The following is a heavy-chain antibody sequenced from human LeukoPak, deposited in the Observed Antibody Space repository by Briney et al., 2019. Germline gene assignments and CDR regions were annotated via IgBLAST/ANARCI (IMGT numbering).Heavy chain of an antibody. CDR3: AKTYCSGGSCYSERSMDV. CDR1: GFTFSSYA. V-gene: IGHV3-23*01. CDR2: ISGSGGST. J-gene: IGHJ6*02. Sequence: GGSLRLSCAASGFTFSSYAMSWVRQAPGKGLEWVSAISGSGGSTYYADSVKGRFTISRDNSKNTLYLRMNSLRAEDTAVYYCAKTYCSGGSCYSERSMDVWGQGTTVTVSS. D-gene: IGHD2-15*01.